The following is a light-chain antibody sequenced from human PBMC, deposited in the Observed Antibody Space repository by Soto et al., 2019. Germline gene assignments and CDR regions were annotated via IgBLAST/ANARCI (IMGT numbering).Light chain of an antibody. J-gene: IGKJ2*01. CDR3: XXXXSFPHT. Sequence: DVQMTQTPSSVXXSXGXRVTITCRASXRIGXWLAWYQQKPGKAPKLLIYGASNLQGEVPSRFSGSGSETDFALTISXLQPXXXXXXXXXXXXSFPHTFGQGTKVEIK. CDR2: GAS. V-gene: IGKV1-12*01. CDR1: XRIGXW.